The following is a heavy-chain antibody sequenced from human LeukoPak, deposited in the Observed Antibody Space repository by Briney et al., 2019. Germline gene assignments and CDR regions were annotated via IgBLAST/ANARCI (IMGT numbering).Heavy chain of an antibody. CDR3: AKDLDSTGYYSYNY. J-gene: IGHJ4*02. CDR2: IGTNPAAT. CDR1: GFTFGDYY. D-gene: IGHD3-22*01. Sequence: GGSLRLSCTASGFTFGDYYMSWIRQAPGKGLEWVALIGTNPAATHYPDSVQGRFTISRDNSRNTLYLQMNSLRVEDTAIYYCAKDLDSTGYYSYNYWGQGTLVTVSS. V-gene: IGHV3-11*05.